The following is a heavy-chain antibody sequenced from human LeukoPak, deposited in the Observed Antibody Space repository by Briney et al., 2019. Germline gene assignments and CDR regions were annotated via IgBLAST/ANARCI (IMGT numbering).Heavy chain of an antibody. CDR1: GYTFTGFY. D-gene: IGHD7-27*01. J-gene: IGHJ2*01. Sequence: GASVKVSCKASGYTFTGFYIHWVRQAPGQGLEWMGWISPNSGGTDYAQRFQGRVTMTRDTSISTAYMELSSLRSDDTAVYYCAIQPWGSGNNWYFDLWGRGTLVTVSS. V-gene: IGHV1-2*02. CDR3: AIQPWGSGNNWYFDL. CDR2: ISPNSGGT.